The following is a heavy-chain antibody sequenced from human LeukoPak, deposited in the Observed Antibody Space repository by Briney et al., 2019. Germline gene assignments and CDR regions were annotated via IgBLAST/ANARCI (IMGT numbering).Heavy chain of an antibody. D-gene: IGHD3/OR15-3a*01. CDR1: GVAISGYY. Sequence: TSDTLSLTCTVSGVAISGYYWSWIRQPAGKGLEWLGRVYSSGSTKYNPSLESRVTMSVDTSKNQFSLKLNFVTAADTAVYYCSRVGSGHDFFHYWGQGTLVTVSS. CDR2: VYSSGST. J-gene: IGHJ4*02. V-gene: IGHV4-4*07. CDR3: SRVGSGHDFFHY.